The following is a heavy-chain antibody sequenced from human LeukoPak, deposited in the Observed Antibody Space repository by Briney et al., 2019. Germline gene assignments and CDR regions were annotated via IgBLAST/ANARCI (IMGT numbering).Heavy chain of an antibody. CDR3: ARDTVYGSGAN. CDR2: IYSGGNT. Sequence: PGGSLRLSCAASGFTVSSNYMSWVRQAPGKGLEWVSVIYSGGNTYYAESVKGRFTISRDNSNNTLYLQINSLRVEDTAMYYCARDTVYGSGANWGRGTLVTVSS. D-gene: IGHD3-10*01. J-gene: IGHJ4*02. V-gene: IGHV3-53*01. CDR1: GFTVSSNY.